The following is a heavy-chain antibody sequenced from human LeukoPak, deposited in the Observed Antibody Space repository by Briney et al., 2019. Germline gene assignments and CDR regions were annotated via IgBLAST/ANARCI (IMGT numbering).Heavy chain of an antibody. J-gene: IGHJ5*02. CDR1: GFTVSSSF. CDR2: IHSDGNT. V-gene: IGHV3-66*01. D-gene: IGHD4-17*01. CDR3: ARAYGSNILGP. Sequence: GGSLTLSCAASGFTVSSSFIYWGRQAPGQGLEWVSVIHSDGNTDHADSVKGRLSISRDTPKNTVYLQLSNLRAEDTAVYYCARAYGSNILGPWGQGTLVTVSS.